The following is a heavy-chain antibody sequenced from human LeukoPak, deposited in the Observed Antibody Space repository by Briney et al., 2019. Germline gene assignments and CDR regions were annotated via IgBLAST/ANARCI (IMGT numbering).Heavy chain of an antibody. Sequence: GGSLRLSCAASGFTFSSYAMRWVRQAPGKGLEWFSAISGSGGSTYYADSVKGRFTISRDNSKNTLYLQMNSLRAEDTAVYYCAKDGTLTPSFDYWGQGTLVTVSS. CDR2: ISGSGGST. CDR1: GFTFSSYA. CDR3: AKDGTLTPSFDY. V-gene: IGHV3-23*01. J-gene: IGHJ4*02.